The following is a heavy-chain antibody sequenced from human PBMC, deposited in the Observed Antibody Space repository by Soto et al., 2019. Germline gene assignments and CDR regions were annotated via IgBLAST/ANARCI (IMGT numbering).Heavy chain of an antibody. CDR3: VSTIYGSGVYYYYYGMDV. CDR2: IYYSGST. D-gene: IGHD3-10*01. Sequence: SETLSLTCTVSGGSISSSSYYWGWIRQPPGKGLEWIGSIYYSGSTYYNPSLKSRVTISVDTSKNQFSLKLSSVTAADTAVYYCVSTIYGSGVYYYYYGMDVWGQGTTVTVSS. V-gene: IGHV4-39*01. CDR1: GGSISSSSYY. J-gene: IGHJ6*02.